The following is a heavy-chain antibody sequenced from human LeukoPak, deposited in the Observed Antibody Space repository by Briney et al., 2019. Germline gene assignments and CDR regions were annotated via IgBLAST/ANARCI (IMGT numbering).Heavy chain of an antibody. J-gene: IGHJ6*02. Sequence: ASVKVSCKASGYTFTSYDINWVRQATGQGLEWMGWMNPNSGNTGYAQKFQGRVTMTTDTSTSTAYMELRSLRSDDTAVYYCARDRRLHGSDNYGMDVWGQGTTVTVSS. CDR3: ARDRRLHGSDNYGMDV. CDR2: MNPNSGNT. CDR1: GYTFTSYD. V-gene: IGHV1-8*02. D-gene: IGHD3-10*01.